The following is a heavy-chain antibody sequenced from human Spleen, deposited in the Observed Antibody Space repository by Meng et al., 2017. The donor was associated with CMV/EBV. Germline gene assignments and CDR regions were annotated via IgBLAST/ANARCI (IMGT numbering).Heavy chain of an antibody. CDR3: ARDTEDYFDY. CDR1: GGSISSSSYY. Sequence: GSLRLSCTVSGGSISSSSYYWGWIRQPPGKGLEWIGSIYYSGSTYYNPSLKSRVTISVDTSKNQFSLKLSSVTAADTAVYYCARDTEDYFDYWGQGTLVTVS. J-gene: IGHJ4*02. V-gene: IGHV4-39*07. CDR2: IYYSGST.